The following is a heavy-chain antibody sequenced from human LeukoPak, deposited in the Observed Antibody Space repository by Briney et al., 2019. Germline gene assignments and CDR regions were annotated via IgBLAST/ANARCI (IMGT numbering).Heavy chain of an antibody. CDR3: SRESGPFCPFGY. CDR2: IVLAGQT. CDR1: GGSISGTNR. J-gene: IGHJ4*02. Sequence: SETLSLTCGVSGGSISGTNRWSWVRQPPGQGLEWIGEIVLAGQTNYNPPLNGPVTLSLDKSSNKLYLHLTSVTAADTATYFCSRESGPFCPFGYWGQGTLVIVSS. V-gene: IGHV4/OR15-8*02. D-gene: IGHD1-26*01.